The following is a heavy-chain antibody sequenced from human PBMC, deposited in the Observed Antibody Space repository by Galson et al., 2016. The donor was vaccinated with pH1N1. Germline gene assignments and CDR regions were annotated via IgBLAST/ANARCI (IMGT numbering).Heavy chain of an antibody. CDR2: MKEDGSEK. CDR1: GFTFSSYW. Sequence: SLRLSCAASGFTFSSYWMSWVRQAPGKGLEWVATMKEDGSEKYYVDSGKGRFTISRDTAKNSLFLQMSSLRPDDTAVYYCARDRGAGMSSNYWGQGTLVTVSS. V-gene: IGHV3-7*03. J-gene: IGHJ4*02. D-gene: IGHD5/OR15-5a*01. CDR3: ARDRGAGMSSNY.